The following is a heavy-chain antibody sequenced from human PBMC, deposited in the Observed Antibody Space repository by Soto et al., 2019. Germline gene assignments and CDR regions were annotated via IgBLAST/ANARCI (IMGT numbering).Heavy chain of an antibody. CDR1: GGSFSGYQ. V-gene: IGHV4-34*01. CDR3: ARGLILWFGELSRRGGYYYYMDV. J-gene: IGHJ6*03. CDR2: INDSGNI. Sequence: QVQLQQWGAGLLKPSETLFLTCAVYGGSFSGYQWTWIRQTPGKGLEWIGEINDSGNINYNPSLKSRVSMLLDTPKMQISLKVSTVTAADSAVYYCARGLILWFGELSRRGGYYYYMDVWGKGTTVTVSS. D-gene: IGHD3-10*01.